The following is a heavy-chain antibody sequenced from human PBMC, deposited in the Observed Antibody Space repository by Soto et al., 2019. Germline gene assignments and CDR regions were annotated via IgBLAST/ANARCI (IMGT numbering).Heavy chain of an antibody. CDR2: IFNSGTT. CDR1: GDSTVSHYH. D-gene: IGHD1-26*01. Sequence: QVQLQESGPGLVKPSQTLSLTCSVSGDSTVSHYHWTWISQLPGKGLEWMGYIFNSGTTFYNPSLTSRLSISMDTSGNHFSLELRSVTAADTAVYYCALALGPTTGLDYWGQGTLITVSS. V-gene: IGHV4-31*02. CDR3: ALALGPTTGLDY. J-gene: IGHJ4*02.